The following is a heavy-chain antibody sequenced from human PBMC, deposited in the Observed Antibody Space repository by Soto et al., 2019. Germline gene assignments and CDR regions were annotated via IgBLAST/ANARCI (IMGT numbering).Heavy chain of an antibody. D-gene: IGHD1-20*01. J-gene: IGHJ1*01. CDR3: ASDPSSITGTTSSEDFQH. CDR2: IIPLLGIT. Sequence: QAQLMQSGAEVKKPGSSVKVSCKASGGTFSGYAINWVRQAPGQGLEWMGGIIPLLGITDYGQKFQGRITIAADESTGTDYMDLRGLRSEDTAVYYCASDPSSITGTTSSEDFQHWGQGTLVSVSS. V-gene: IGHV1-69*01. CDR1: GGTFSGYA.